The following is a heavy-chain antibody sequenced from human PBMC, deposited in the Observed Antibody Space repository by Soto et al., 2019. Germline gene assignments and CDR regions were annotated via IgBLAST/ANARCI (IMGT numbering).Heavy chain of an antibody. V-gene: IGHV1-69*13. CDR3: ASSTSGDIVVVTDTYYYYYGMDV. Sequence: RASVKVSCKASGGTFSSYAISWVRQAPGQGLEWMGGIIPIFGTANYAQKFQGRVTVTADESTSTAYMELSSLRSEDTAVYYCASSTSGDIVVVTDTYYYYYGMDVWGQGTTVTVYS. J-gene: IGHJ6*02. CDR2: IIPIFGTA. D-gene: IGHD2-2*01. CDR1: GGTFSSYA.